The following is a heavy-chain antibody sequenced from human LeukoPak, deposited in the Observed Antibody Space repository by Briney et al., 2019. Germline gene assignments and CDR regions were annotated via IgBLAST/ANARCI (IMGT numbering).Heavy chain of an antibody. CDR2: LYYSGST. CDR1: GGSISSSSHY. V-gene: IGHV4-39*02. D-gene: IGHD2/OR15-2a*01. J-gene: IGHJ4*02. Sequence: PSETLSLTCTVSGGSISSSSHYWGWIRQPPGKGLEWIGSLYYSGSTYYNPSLKSRVTVFVDTSKNHSSLRLSSVTAADTAVYYCARRISEYRQYTSSMDYWGQGILVTVSS. CDR3: ARRISEYRQYTSSMDY.